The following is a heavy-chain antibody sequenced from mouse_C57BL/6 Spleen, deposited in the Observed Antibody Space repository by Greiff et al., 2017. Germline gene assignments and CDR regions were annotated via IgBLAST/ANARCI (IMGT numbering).Heavy chain of an antibody. CDR2: IRNKANGYTT. J-gene: IGHJ4*01. CDR3: ARYKGYYYAMDY. V-gene: IGHV7-3*01. CDR1: GFTFTDYY. Sequence: EVQLVESGGGLVQPGGSLSLSCAASGFTFTDYYMSWVRQPPGKALEWLGFIRNKANGYTTEYSASVKGRFTISRDNSQRILYLQMNALRAEDSATYYCARYKGYYYAMDYWGQGTSVTVSS.